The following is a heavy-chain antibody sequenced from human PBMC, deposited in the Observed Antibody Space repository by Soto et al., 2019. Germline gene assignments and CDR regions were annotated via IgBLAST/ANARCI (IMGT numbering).Heavy chain of an antibody. CDR3: ATTYILVVPAAIWDDVFDI. CDR1: GFTFSSHA. Sequence: GGSLRLSCAASGFTFSSHAMSWVRQAPGKGLEWVSAISGSGGSTYYAGSVKGRFTISRGNSKNTLYLQMNSLRAEDTAVYYCATTYILVVPAAIWDDVFDIWGQGTMVTVSS. D-gene: IGHD2-2*02. J-gene: IGHJ3*02. V-gene: IGHV3-23*01. CDR2: ISGSGGST.